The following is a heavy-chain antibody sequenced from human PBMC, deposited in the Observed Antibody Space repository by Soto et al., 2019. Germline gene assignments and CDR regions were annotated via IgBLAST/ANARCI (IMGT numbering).Heavy chain of an antibody. V-gene: IGHV2-5*02. CDR3: GNRRLRYTFCY. Sequence: QITLKESGPTLVKPTQTLTLTCTFSGFSLSTSGVGVGWIRQPPGKALEWLALIYWDDDKRYSPSLKSRLTITQDNPKNQVVPKMNKMDPGGTAQFFCGNRRLRYTFCYRGQGTLVTVSS. CDR2: IYWDDDK. CDR1: GFSLSTSGVG. J-gene: IGHJ4*02. D-gene: IGHD5-18*01.